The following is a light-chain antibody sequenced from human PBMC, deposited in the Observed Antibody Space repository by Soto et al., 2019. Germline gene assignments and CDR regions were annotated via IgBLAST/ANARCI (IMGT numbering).Light chain of an antibody. CDR2: RAS. V-gene: IGKV3-15*01. CDR3: QQYNNWPRAT. J-gene: IGKJ4*01. CDR1: QSINSN. Sequence: VMTHSPATLSVSPGERATLSCRASQSINSNLAWYQQKPRQAPRLLMFRASIRATGFPARFSGSGSGTEFNITISSLQSEDSAIYYCQQYNNWPRATFGGGTKVDIK.